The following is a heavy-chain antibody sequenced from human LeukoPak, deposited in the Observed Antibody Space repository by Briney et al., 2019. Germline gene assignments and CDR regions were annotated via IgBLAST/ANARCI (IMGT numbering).Heavy chain of an antibody. CDR3: AGDVAAAPLDAFDI. Sequence: ASVKVSCKASGGTFSSYAISWVRQAPGQGLEWMGGIIPIFGTANYAQKFQGRVTITADESTSTAYMELSSLRSEDTAVYYCAGDVAAAPLDAFDIWAQGTMVTVSS. CDR2: IIPIFGTA. CDR1: GGTFSSYA. J-gene: IGHJ3*02. D-gene: IGHD6-13*01. V-gene: IGHV1-69*13.